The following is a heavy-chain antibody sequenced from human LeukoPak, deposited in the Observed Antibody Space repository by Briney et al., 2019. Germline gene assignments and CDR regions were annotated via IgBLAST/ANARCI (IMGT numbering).Heavy chain of an antibody. J-gene: IGHJ4*02. Sequence: SETLSLTCAVYGGSFSGYYWSWIRQPPGKGLEWIGGINHSGSTNYNPSLKSRVTISVDTSKNQFSLKLSSVTAADTAVYYCARAKYYDYVWGSYRYLYFDYWGQGTLVTVSS. D-gene: IGHD3-16*02. CDR1: GGSFSGYY. CDR3: ARAKYYDYVWGSYRYLYFDY. CDR2: INHSGST. V-gene: IGHV4-34*01.